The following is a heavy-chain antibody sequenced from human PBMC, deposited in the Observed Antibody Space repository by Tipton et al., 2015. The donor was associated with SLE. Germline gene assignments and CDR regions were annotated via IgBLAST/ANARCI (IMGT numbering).Heavy chain of an antibody. V-gene: IGHV4-59*11. D-gene: IGHD6-13*01. CDR3: ARHMSALGTRGFDN. CDR2: IYDGGRT. Sequence: TLSLTCTVSGDSISTHFWSWIRQPPGKGLEWIGYIYDGGRTKYKSSLNSRVTISVDTSKNQFSLKLTSVTAADTAVYYCARHMSALGTRGFDNLGPGILVTVSS. J-gene: IGHJ4*02. CDR1: GDSISTHF.